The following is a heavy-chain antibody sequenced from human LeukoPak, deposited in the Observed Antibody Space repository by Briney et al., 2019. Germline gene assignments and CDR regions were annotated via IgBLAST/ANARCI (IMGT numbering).Heavy chain of an antibody. V-gene: IGHV1-8*01. CDR2: MNPNSGNT. CDR1: GYTFTSYD. CDR3: ARGVAMAPYYYYYMDV. J-gene: IGHJ6*03. D-gene: IGHD2-2*01. Sequence: GASVKVSCKASGYTFTSYDINWVRQATGQGLEWMGWMNPNSGNTGYAQKFQGGVTMTRNTSISTAYMELSSLRSEDTAVYYCARGVAMAPYYYYYMDVWGKGTTVTVSS.